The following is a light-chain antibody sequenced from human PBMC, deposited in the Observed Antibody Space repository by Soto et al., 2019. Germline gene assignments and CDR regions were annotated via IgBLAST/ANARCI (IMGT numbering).Light chain of an antibody. CDR3: QQRSNWPPKVT. V-gene: IGKV3-11*01. J-gene: IGKJ4*01. CDR2: DAS. Sequence: EIVLTQSPGTLSLSPGERATLSCRASQSVSSNLAWYQQKPGQAPRLLIYDASNRATGIPARFSGSGSGTDFTLTISSLEPEDFAVYYCQQRSNWPPKVTFGGGTKVDIK. CDR1: QSVSSN.